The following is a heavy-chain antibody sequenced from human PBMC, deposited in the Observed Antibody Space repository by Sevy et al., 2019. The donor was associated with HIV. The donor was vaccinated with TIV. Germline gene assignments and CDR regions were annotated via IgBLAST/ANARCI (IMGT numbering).Heavy chain of an antibody. CDR1: GFTFSDYY. Sequence: GGSLRLSCAASGFTFSDYYMSWIRQAPGKGLEWVSYISSGGRTIYYADSVKGRFTISRDNAKNSLYLQMNSLRAEDTAVYYCARVRVAAADYYFDCWGQGTLVTVSS. CDR2: ISSGGRTI. CDR3: ARVRVAAADYYFDC. J-gene: IGHJ4*02. D-gene: IGHD6-25*01. V-gene: IGHV3-11*01.